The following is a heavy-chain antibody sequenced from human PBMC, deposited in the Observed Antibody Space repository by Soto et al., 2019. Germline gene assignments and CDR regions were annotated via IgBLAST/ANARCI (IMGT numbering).Heavy chain of an antibody. Sequence: GGSLRLSCAASGFTFSTYAMSWVRQAPGKGLDWVSAISGSGVSTYYADSVKGRFTISRDNSKNTLYLQMNSLRAEDTAVYYCAKSPAMYYYHSSGYYHHDYWGQGTLVTVSS. CDR2: ISGSGVST. V-gene: IGHV3-23*01. D-gene: IGHD3-22*01. CDR3: AKSPAMYYYHSSGYYHHDY. J-gene: IGHJ4*02. CDR1: GFTFSTYA.